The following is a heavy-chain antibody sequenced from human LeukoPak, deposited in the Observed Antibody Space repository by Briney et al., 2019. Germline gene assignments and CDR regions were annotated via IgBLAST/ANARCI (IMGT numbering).Heavy chain of an antibody. CDR2: IYYGGST. V-gene: IGHV4-61*01. J-gene: IGHJ4*02. D-gene: IGHD3-22*01. CDR1: GGSFSSGSYY. CDR3: ARDIDYYDSSGATYYFDY. Sequence: SETLSLTCTVSGGSFSSGSYYWSWIRQPPGKGLEWIGYIYYGGSTNYNPSLKSRVTISVDTSKNQFSLKLSSVTAADTAVYYCARDIDYYDSSGATYYFDYWGQGTLVTVSS.